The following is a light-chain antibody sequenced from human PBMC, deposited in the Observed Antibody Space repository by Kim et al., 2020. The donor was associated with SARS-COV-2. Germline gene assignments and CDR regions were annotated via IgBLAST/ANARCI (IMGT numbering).Light chain of an antibody. J-gene: IGLJ3*02. CDR3: NSRDSSGNHWV. CDR2: GKS. CDR1: RLRRYC. Sequence: LGQTGRSTCKGDRLRRYCASWDQQKPGQAPLLVIYGKSNRPSGIRDRFSGSSSGNTAYLTITGAQAEDEADYYCNSRDSSGNHWVFGGGTKLTVL. V-gene: IGLV3-19*01.